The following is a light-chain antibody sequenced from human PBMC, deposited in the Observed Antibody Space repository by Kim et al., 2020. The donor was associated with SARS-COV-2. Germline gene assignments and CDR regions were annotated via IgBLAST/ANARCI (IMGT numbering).Light chain of an antibody. CDR1: QSVSSN. CDR3: QQYNNWPLYS. Sequence: VSPGESATLSCRASQSVSSNLAWYQQKPGQAPRLLISGASTRATGIPARFSGSGSGTEFTLTISSLQSEDFAVYYCQQYNNWPLYSFGQGTKLEI. V-gene: IGKV3-15*01. J-gene: IGKJ2*03. CDR2: GAS.